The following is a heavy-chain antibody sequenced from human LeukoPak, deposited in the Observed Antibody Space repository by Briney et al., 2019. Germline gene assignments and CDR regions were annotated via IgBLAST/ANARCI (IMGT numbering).Heavy chain of an antibody. Sequence: ASVKVSCKASGYTFTSYDINWVRQATGQGLEWMGWMNPNSGNTGYAQKFQGRVTMTRNTSISTAYMELSSLRSEDTAVYYCASQLRYFDPSRKDGMDVWGQGATVTVSS. CDR1: GYTFTSYD. D-gene: IGHD3-9*01. V-gene: IGHV1-8*01. J-gene: IGHJ6*02. CDR3: ASQLRYFDPSRKDGMDV. CDR2: MNPNSGNT.